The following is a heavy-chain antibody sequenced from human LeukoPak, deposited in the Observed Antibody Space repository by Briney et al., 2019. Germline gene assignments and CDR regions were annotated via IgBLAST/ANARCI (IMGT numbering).Heavy chain of an antibody. CDR1: GFTFSSYE. V-gene: IGHV3-48*03. CDR2: ISGTGSNI. D-gene: IGHD3-22*01. CDR3: ARFFSGYYYVFDY. J-gene: IGHJ4*02. Sequence: GGSLRLSCAASGFTFSSYEINWVRQAPGKGLEWVSYISGTGSNIYYADSVKGRFTMSRDNAKNSLFLQMNSLRAEDTAVYYCARFFSGYYYVFDYWGQGTLVTVSS.